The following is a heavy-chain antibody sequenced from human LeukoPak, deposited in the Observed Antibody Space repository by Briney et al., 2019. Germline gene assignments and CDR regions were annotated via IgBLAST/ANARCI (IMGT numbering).Heavy chain of an antibody. CDR1: GYNFDNYW. J-gene: IGHJ5*01. CDR2: IYPGDSDT. V-gene: IGHV5-51*01. CDR3: ARQPFVGFGEPRGWFDS. Sequence: PGESLKISCKASGYNFDNYWIDWVRQMPGRGLEWMGIIYPGDSDTRYSPSFQGQVTFSADKSISTVYLHWSSLRASDSEMNYCARQPFVGFGEPRGWFDSWGQGTLVLASS. D-gene: IGHD3-10*01.